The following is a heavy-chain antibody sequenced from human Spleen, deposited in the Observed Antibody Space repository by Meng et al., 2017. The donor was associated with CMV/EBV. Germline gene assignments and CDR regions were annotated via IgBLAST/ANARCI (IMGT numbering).Heavy chain of an antibody. Sequence: GESLKISCAASGFTFSKFAMHWVRQAPGKGLEWVAVIWYDASHEYYVDSVKGRFTISRDVSKNTLFLQMNSLRAEDTAVYFCARDARKYSYGPLDNWGQGTLVTVSS. J-gene: IGHJ4*02. CDR3: ARDARKYSYGPLDN. CDR2: IWYDASHE. V-gene: IGHV3-33*08. CDR1: GFTFSKFA. D-gene: IGHD5-18*01.